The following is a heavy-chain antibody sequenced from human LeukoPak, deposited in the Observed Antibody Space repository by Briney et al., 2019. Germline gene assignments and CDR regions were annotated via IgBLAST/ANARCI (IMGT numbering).Heavy chain of an antibody. CDR1: GVSISSSNYF. Sequence: SETLSLTCTVSGVSISSSNYFWAWIRQSPGKGLEWIGSIYFRGSISSSPSLKSRVTISIDASKNQFSLKLTSVTAADTAVYYCARGDRYCSSTSCYTWDYWGQGTLVAV. CDR3: ARGDRYCSSTSCYTWDY. J-gene: IGHJ4*02. CDR2: IYFRGSI. D-gene: IGHD2-2*02. V-gene: IGHV4-39*07.